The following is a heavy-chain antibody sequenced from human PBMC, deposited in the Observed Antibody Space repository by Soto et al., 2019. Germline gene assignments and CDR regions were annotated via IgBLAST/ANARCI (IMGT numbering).Heavy chain of an antibody. CDR2: ISAYNGNT. J-gene: IGHJ1*01. CDR3: ARDRSSGWYRGRSLQH. CDR1: GYTFTSYG. Sequence: QVQLVQSGAEVKKPGASVKVSCKASGYTFTSYGISWVRQAPGQGLEWMGWISAYNGNTNYAQKLQGRVTMTTGTSTSTAYMELRSLRSGDTAVYYCARDRSSGWYRGRSLQHWGQGTLVTVSS. D-gene: IGHD6-19*01. V-gene: IGHV1-18*01.